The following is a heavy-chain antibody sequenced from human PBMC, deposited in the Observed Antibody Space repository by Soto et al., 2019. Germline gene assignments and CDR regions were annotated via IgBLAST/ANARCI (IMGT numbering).Heavy chain of an antibody. D-gene: IGHD3-16*01. J-gene: IGHJ4*02. Sequence: VQLVESGGGVVQPGTSLRLSCVASGSTFSNYGMHWVRQAPGKGPQWVAVIWYDGNNKSYGESVKGRFTISRDNSKNTLYLGINSLRAEDTAVYYCARDGGSHGPSYFDSWGQGSLVIVSS. V-gene: IGHV3-33*01. CDR2: IWYDGNNK. CDR3: ARDGGSHGPSYFDS. CDR1: GSTFSNYG.